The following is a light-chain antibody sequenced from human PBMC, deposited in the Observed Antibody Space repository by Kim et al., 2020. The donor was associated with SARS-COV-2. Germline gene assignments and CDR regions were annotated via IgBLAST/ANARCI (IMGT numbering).Light chain of an antibody. CDR2: GAS. V-gene: IGKV3-20*01. J-gene: IGKJ2*01. CDR3: QQYCKSPNL. CDR1: QSFSSSC. Sequence: ILLTQSPGTLSLSPGERATFSCRASQSFSSSCLAWYQQKPGQAPRLLIYGASNRATGIPDRFSGSGSGTEYTLTINRLEPEDLAVYYCQQYCKSPNLFGQGTKLEI.